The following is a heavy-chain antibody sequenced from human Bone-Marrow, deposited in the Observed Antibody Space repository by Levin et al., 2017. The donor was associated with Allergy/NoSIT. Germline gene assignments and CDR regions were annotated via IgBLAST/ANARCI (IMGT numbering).Heavy chain of an antibody. Sequence: SETLSLTCAVYGGSFSGYYWSWIRQPPGKGLEWIGEINHSGSTNYNPSLKSRVTISVDTSKNQFSLKLSSVTAADTAVYYCARTMWSRFPTRTYGPPFFDIWGQGTMVTVSS. CDR2: INHSGST. D-gene: IGHD3-10*01. J-gene: IGHJ3*02. V-gene: IGHV4-34*01. CDR3: ARTMWSRFPTRTYGPPFFDI. CDR1: GGSFSGYY.